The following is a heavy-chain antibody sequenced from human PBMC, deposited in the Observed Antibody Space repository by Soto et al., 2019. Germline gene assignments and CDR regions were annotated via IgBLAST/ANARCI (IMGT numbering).Heavy chain of an antibody. Sequence: GSLRLSCAASGFTFSSYSMNWVRQAPGKGLEWASSISSSSSYIYYADSVKGRFTISRDNAKNSLYLQMNSLRAEDTAVYYCARAMYSSSPYFDYWGQGTLVTVSS. CDR3: ARAMYSSSPYFDY. D-gene: IGHD6-6*01. CDR2: ISSSSSYI. J-gene: IGHJ4*02. CDR1: GFTFSSYS. V-gene: IGHV3-21*01.